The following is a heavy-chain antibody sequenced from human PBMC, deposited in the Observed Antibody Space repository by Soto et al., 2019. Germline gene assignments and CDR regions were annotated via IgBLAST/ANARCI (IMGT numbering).Heavy chain of an antibody. J-gene: IGHJ6*02. Sequence: GESLKISCKGSGYSFTSYWIGWVRQMPGKGLEWMGIIYPGDSDTRYSPSFQGQVTISADKSISTAYLQWSSLKASDTATYYCARQGEQQLAQNYYYYYGMDVWGQGTTVTVSS. V-gene: IGHV5-51*01. CDR3: ARQGEQQLAQNYYYYYGMDV. D-gene: IGHD6-13*01. CDR2: IYPGDSDT. CDR1: GYSFTSYW.